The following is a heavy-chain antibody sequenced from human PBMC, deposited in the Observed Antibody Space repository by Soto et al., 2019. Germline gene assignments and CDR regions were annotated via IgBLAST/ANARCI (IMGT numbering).Heavy chain of an antibody. CDR2: ISGSGDGT. Sequence: GGSLRLSCAASGFTFDDYAMHWVRQAPGKGLEWVSGISGSGDGTDYAASVKGRFTISRDNSKNTLYLQMNSLRAEDTAVYYCAGPGYSSQDYWGQGALVTVS. V-gene: IGHV3-23*01. CDR1: GFTFDDYA. D-gene: IGHD5-18*01. CDR3: AGPGYSSQDY. J-gene: IGHJ4*02.